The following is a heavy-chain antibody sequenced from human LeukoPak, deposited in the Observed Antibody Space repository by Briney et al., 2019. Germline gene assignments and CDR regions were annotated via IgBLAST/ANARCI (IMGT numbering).Heavy chain of an antibody. Sequence: PGGSLRLSCAACGFTFSSYSMNWVRQAPGKGLEWVSSISSGSSYIYYADSVKGRFTISRDNAKNSLYLQMNSLRAEDTAVYYCARYGSGSYYNDYWGQGTLVTVSS. J-gene: IGHJ4*02. CDR3: ARYGSGSYYNDY. CDR1: GFTFSSYS. CDR2: ISSGSSYI. V-gene: IGHV3-21*01. D-gene: IGHD3-10*01.